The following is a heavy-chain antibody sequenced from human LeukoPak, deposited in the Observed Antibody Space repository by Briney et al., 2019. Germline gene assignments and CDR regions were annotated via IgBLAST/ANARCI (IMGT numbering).Heavy chain of an antibody. D-gene: IGHD6-25*01. Sequence: GASVKVSCKASGYTFTSYYMHWVRQAPGQGLEWMRWISAYNGNTNYAQKLQGRVTMTTDTSTSTAYMELRSLRSDDTAVYYCARDYTSAFDPWGQGTLVTVSS. CDR3: ARDYTSAFDP. J-gene: IGHJ5*02. CDR2: ISAYNGNT. CDR1: GYTFTSYY. V-gene: IGHV1-18*04.